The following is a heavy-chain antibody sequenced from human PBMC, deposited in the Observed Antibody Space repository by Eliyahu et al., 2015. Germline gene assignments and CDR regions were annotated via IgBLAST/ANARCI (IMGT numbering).Heavy chain of an antibody. J-gene: IGHJ1*01. CDR3: ARASGSSWYFQH. CDR1: GFTVSSDY. Sequence: EVQLVESGGGLAQPGGSLRLSCAASGFTVSSDYMTWVRQAPGKGLEWVSIXYSDGTTYSADSVKGRFTISRDNSKNTLYLQMNSLGVEDTGVYYCARASGSSWYFQHWGQGTLVTVSS. CDR2: XYSDGTT. V-gene: IGHV3-66*01. D-gene: IGHD3-10*01.